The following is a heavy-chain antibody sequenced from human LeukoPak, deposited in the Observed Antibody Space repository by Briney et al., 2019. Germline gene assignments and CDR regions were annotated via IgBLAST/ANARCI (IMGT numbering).Heavy chain of an antibody. CDR3: ARTDSGILYY. D-gene: IGHD3-10*01. CDR2: ISSNGGST. CDR1: GFTFSSYE. Sequence: GGSLRLSCAASGFTFSSYEMNWVRQAPGKGLEYVSAISSNGGSTYYANSVKGRFTISRDNSKNTLYLQMGSLRAEDMAVYYCARTDSGILYYWGQGTLVTVSS. J-gene: IGHJ4*02. V-gene: IGHV3-64*01.